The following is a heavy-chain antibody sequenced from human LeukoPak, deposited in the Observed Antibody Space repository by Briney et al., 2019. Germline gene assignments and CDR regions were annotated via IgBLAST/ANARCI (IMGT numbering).Heavy chain of an antibody. D-gene: IGHD3-10*01. J-gene: IGHJ4*02. CDR2: IKEDGSQK. V-gene: IGHV3-7*03. CDR3: AGDRGYLQFDY. CDR1: GFTFSSRW. Sequence: GGSLRLSCSASGFTFSSRWMSWVRQAAGKGLEWVANIKEDGSQKYYADSVKGRFTISRDNAKNSLYLQLNSLRAEDTAMYYCAGDRGYLQFDYWGQGTLVTVSS.